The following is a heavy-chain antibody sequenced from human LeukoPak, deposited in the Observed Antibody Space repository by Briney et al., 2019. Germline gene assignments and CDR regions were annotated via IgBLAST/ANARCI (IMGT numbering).Heavy chain of an antibody. CDR2: IYTSGST. D-gene: IGHD2-2*01. V-gene: IGHV4-4*07. Sequence: PSETLSLTCTVSGGSISSYYWSWIRQPAGKGLVWIGRIYTSGSTNYNPSLKSRVTMSVDTSKNQFSLKLSSVTAADTAVYYCARDRIVVVPAENWFDPWGQGTLVTVSS. CDR3: ARDRIVVVPAENWFDP. CDR1: GGSISSYY. J-gene: IGHJ5*02.